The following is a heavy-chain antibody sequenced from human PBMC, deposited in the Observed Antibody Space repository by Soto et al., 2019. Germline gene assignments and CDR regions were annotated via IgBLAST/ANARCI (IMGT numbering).Heavy chain of an antibody. D-gene: IGHD2-2*01. CDR2: IYYSGNT. J-gene: IGHJ6*02. Sequence: SETLSLTCTASGGSISSSSYYWGWIRQPPGTGLEWVGSIYYSGNTYNNPSLKSRVTISVDTSKNQFSLKVSSVTAADTAVYYCARLGGYCTITSCYGYYGMDVWGQGTTVTVSS. CDR1: GGSISSSSYY. V-gene: IGHV4-39*01. CDR3: ARLGGYCTITSCYGYYGMDV.